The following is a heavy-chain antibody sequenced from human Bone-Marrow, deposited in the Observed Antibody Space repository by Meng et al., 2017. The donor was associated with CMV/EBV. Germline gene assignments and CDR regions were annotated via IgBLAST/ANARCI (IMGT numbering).Heavy chain of an antibody. CDR2: IYSGGDT. CDR1: GFTFDDYA. J-gene: IGHJ6*02. CDR3: TGETGGRVFGMDV. Sequence: GESLKISCAASGFTFDDYAMHWVRQAPGKGLEWVSVIYSGGDTYYADSVKGRFTISRDKFKNTLYLHMNSLTGEDTAVYYCTGETGGRVFGMDVWGQGTTVTVSS. V-gene: IGHV3-53*01. D-gene: IGHD2-15*01.